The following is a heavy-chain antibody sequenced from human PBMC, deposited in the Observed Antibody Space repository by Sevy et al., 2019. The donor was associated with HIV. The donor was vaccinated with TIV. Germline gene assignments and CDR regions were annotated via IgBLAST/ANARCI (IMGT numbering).Heavy chain of an antibody. V-gene: IGHV3-30-3*01. CDR3: ARDGDLIYGRAGGFDY. J-gene: IGHJ4*02. CDR2: ISYDGSNK. CDR1: GFTFSSYA. Sequence: GGSLRLSCAASGFTFSSYAMHWVRQAPGKGLEWVAVISYDGSNKYYADSVKGRFTISRDNSKNTLYLQMNSLRAEDTAVYYCARDGDLIYGRAGGFDYWGQGTLVTVSS. D-gene: IGHD3-10*01.